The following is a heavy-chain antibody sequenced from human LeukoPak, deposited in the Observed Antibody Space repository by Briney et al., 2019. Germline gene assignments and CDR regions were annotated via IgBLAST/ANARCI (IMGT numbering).Heavy chain of an antibody. CDR1: GVTLYTYW. V-gene: IGHV3-7*01. CDR3: AFSNSWYKVFDY. Sequence: GGSLRLSCAASGVTLYTYWMNWVRQAPGKGLEWVANIKHDGSEIYYVDSVRGRFTISRDSAKNSLFLQMNSLRAEVTAVYHCAFSNSWYKVFDYWGQGTLVTVSS. J-gene: IGHJ4*02. CDR2: IKHDGSEI. D-gene: IGHD6-13*01.